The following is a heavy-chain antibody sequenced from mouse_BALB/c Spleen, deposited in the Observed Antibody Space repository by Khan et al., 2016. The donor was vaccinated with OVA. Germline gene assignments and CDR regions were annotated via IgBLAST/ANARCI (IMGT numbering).Heavy chain of an antibody. CDR2: INTSTGEP. CDR1: GYTFTNFG. CDR3: ARGLNYYGSWFAY. Sequence: QIQLVQSGPELKKPGETVKISCKASGYTFTNFGMNWVKQAPGKALKWMGWINTSTGEPTYADDFKGRVAFSLETSASTAYLQINNLKNEDMATYFCARGLNYYGSWFAYWGQGTLVTVSA. D-gene: IGHD1-1*01. V-gene: IGHV9-1*02. J-gene: IGHJ3*01.